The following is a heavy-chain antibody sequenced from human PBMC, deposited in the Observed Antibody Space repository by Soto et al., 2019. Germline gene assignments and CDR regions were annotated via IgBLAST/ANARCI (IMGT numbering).Heavy chain of an antibody. CDR3: ARVRASCYYGSGSYYPEYYYYGMDV. CDR2: IYPGDSDT. D-gene: IGHD3-10*01. V-gene: IGHV5-51*01. J-gene: IGHJ6*02. Sequence: PGESLKISCKGSGYSFTSYWIGWVRQMPGKGLEWMRIIYPGDSDTRYSPSFQGQVTISADKSISTAYLQWSSLKASDTAMYYCARVRASCYYGSGSYYPEYYYYGMDVWGQGTTVTVSS. CDR1: GYSFTSYW.